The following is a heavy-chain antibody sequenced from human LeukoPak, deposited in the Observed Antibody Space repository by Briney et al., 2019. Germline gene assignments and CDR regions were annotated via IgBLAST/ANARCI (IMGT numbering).Heavy chain of an antibody. V-gene: IGHV4-39*01. Sequence: PGGSLSLSCAAAGFPVSSTYMSWVRQAPGKGLEWIGSIYYSGSTYYNPSLKSRVTISVDTSKNQFSLKLSSVTAADTAVYYCARPLGYDADYWGQGTLVTVSS. CDR1: GFPVSSTY. CDR3: ARPLGYDADY. CDR2: IYYSGST. J-gene: IGHJ4*02. D-gene: IGHD3-22*01.